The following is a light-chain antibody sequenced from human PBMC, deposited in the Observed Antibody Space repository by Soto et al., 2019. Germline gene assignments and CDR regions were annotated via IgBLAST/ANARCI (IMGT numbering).Light chain of an antibody. Sequence: DIQMTQSPSTLSASVGDRVTITCRASQSISSWLAWYQQKPGKAPKLLIYDASSVESGVPSRFSGSESGTEFTLTISGLQPDDLATYYCQQYSSWYTFGQGTKLESK. CDR3: QQYSSWYT. CDR1: QSISSW. CDR2: DAS. J-gene: IGKJ2*01. V-gene: IGKV1-5*01.